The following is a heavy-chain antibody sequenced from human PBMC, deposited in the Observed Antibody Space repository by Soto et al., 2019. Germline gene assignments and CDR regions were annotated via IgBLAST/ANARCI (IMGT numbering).Heavy chain of an antibody. Sequence: ESGGGLVQPGGSLRLSCAASGFIFSDYEMNWVRQAPGKGLEWISYISSSGSAIYYADSMKGRFTISRDNAESSLYLLMNSLRAEDTAVYYCARDLYSAYGMDVWGQGTTVTVSS. J-gene: IGHJ6*02. V-gene: IGHV3-48*03. CDR1: GFIFSDYE. CDR3: ARDLYSAYGMDV. CDR2: ISSSGSAI. D-gene: IGHD2-21*01.